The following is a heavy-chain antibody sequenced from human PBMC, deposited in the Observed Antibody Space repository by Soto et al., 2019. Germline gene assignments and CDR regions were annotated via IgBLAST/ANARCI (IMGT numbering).Heavy chain of an antibody. D-gene: IGHD4-17*01. CDR1: GYTFTSYG. CDR2: ISAYNGNT. Sequence: QVQLVQSGAEVKKPGDSVKVTCKASGYTFTSYGISWVRQAPGQGLEWMGWISAYNGNTNYAQKLQGRVTMTTDTSTSTAYMELRSLRSDDTAVYHCARSNTVTTLIGFDPWGQGTLVTVSS. CDR3: ARSNTVTTLIGFDP. V-gene: IGHV1-18*01. J-gene: IGHJ5*02.